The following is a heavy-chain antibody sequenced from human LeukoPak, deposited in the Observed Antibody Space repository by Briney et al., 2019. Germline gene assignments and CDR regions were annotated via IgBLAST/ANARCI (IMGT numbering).Heavy chain of an antibody. CDR3: ARDYYYDSSEEFDY. CDR2: ISAYNGNT. V-gene: IGHV1-18*01. J-gene: IGHJ4*02. Sequence: ASMKVSCKASGYTFTSYGISWVRQAPGQGLEWMGWISAYNGNTNYAQKLQGRVTMTTDTSTSTAYMELRSLRSDDTAVYYCARDYYYDSSEEFDYWGQGTLVTVSS. CDR1: GYTFTSYG. D-gene: IGHD3-22*01.